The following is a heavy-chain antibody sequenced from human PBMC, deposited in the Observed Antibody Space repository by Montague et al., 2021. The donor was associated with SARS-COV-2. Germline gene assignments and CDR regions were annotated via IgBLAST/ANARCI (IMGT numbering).Heavy chain of an antibody. D-gene: IGHD6-13*01. V-gene: IGHV3-23*01. CDR2: ISGSGGST. Sequence: SLRLSCSASGFTFSSYAMSWVRQAPEKGLEWVSAISGSGGSTYCXDSVKGRFTISRDNSKNTLYLQMNSLRAEDTAVYYCAKDQQQLAAWGWFDPWGQGTLVTVSS. CDR1: GFTFSSYA. CDR3: AKDQQQLAAWGWFDP. J-gene: IGHJ5*02.